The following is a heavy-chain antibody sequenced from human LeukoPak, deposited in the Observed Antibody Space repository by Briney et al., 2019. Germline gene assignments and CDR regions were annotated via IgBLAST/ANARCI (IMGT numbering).Heavy chain of an antibody. CDR2: IRSKAYGGTT. Sequence: PGRSLRLSCTASGITFGDYAMSWVRQAPGKGPEWVGFIRSKAYGGTTEYAASVKGRFTISRDDSKSIAYLQMNSLKTEDTAVYYCTRVGIAVAATGYYYMDVWGKGTTVTVSS. V-gene: IGHV3-49*04. J-gene: IGHJ6*03. CDR3: TRVGIAVAATGYYYMDV. D-gene: IGHD6-19*01. CDR1: GITFGDYA.